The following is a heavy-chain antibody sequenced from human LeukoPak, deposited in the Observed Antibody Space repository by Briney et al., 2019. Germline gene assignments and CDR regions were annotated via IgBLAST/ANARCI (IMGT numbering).Heavy chain of an antibody. CDR2: VSSSGNDV. CDR3: ARGGAARPDY. V-gene: IGHV3-48*01. Sequence: GGSLRLSCAAAGFTLRMSGMNWVRQAPGKGLEWVSYVSSSGNDVAYADSVKSRFTISRDNANNLLFLRMNALRADDTAVYYCARGGAARPDYWGQGTLVTVSS. D-gene: IGHD6-6*01. J-gene: IGHJ4*02. CDR1: GFTLRMSG.